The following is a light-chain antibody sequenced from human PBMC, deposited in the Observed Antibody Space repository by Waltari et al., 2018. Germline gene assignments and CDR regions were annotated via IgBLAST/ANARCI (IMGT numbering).Light chain of an antibody. CDR2: LGS. J-gene: IGKJ1*01. CDR3: MQALQTPMP. V-gene: IGKV2-28*01. Sequence: DNGMTQSQLYLPVTPGKPASISSRTSPSLLHSNAYNYLDWYLQKPGRSPQLLIYLGSNRASGVPDRFSGSGSGTVFTVKISRVGAEDVGVYYCMQALQTPMPFGQGTKVEIK. CDR1: PSLLHSNAYNY.